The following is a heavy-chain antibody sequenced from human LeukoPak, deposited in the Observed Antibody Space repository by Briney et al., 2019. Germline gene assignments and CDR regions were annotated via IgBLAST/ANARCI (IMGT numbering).Heavy chain of an antibody. D-gene: IGHD3-22*01. J-gene: IGHJ4*02. CDR1: GGSISSYY. V-gene: IGHV4-30-4*01. CDR3: AREFSGYSDY. CDR2: IYYSGST. Sequence: SETLSLTCTVSGGSISSYYWSWIRQPPGKGLEWIGYIYYSGSTYYNPSLKSRVTISVDTSKNQFSLKLSSVTAADTAVYYCAREFSGYSDYWGQGTLVTVSS.